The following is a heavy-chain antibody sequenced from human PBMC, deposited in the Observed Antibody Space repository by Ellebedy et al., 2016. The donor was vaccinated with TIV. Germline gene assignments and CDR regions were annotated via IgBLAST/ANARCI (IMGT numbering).Heavy chain of an antibody. CDR3: AREVDTSMVQVLDY. CDR1: GFTFSTYA. Sequence: GGSLRLSXAASGFTFSTYAMGWVRQAPGKGLEWVSAISGNGGRTYYADSVKGRFTISRDNSKKTLYLQMNSLRADDTAVYYCAREVDTSMVQVLDYWGQGTLVTVSS. CDR2: ISGNGGRT. J-gene: IGHJ4*02. V-gene: IGHV3-23*01. D-gene: IGHD5-18*01.